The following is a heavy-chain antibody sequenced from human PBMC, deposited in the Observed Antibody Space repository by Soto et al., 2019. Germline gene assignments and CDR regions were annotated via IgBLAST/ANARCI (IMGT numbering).Heavy chain of an antibody. Sequence: SETLSLTCAVYGGSFSGYYWSWIRQPPGKGLEWIGEINHSGSTNYNPSLKSRVTISVDTSKNQFSLKLSSVTAADTAVYYCARAEVGATLLDYWGQGTLVTVSS. CDR1: GGSFSGYY. V-gene: IGHV4-34*01. CDR2: INHSGST. D-gene: IGHD1-26*01. J-gene: IGHJ4*02. CDR3: ARAEVGATLLDY.